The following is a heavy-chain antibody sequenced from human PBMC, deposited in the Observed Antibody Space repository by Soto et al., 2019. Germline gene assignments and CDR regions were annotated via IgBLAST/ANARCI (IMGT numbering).Heavy chain of an antibody. D-gene: IGHD3-3*01. J-gene: IGHJ6*02. CDR1: GFTFSSYA. CDR2: ISGSGGST. V-gene: IGHV3-23*01. CDR3: AKDTTIYTAITNYYYYYGMDV. Sequence: SLRLSCAASGFTFSSYAMSWVRQAPGKGLEWVSAISGSGGSTYYADSVKGRFTISRDNSKNPLYLQMNSLRAEDTAVYYCAKDTTIYTAITNYYYYYGMDVWGQGTTVTVSS.